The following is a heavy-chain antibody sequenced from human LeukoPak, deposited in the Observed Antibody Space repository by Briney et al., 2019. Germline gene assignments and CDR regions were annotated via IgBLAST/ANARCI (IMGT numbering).Heavy chain of an antibody. CDR2: IDPNSGGT. V-gene: IGHV1-2*02. CDR3: ARLAEVHPNWFDP. Sequence: ASVKVSCKAFGYTLSGFYFHWVRQAPGQGLEWMGWIDPNSGGTKFAQQFQGRVSMTRDTSISTAYMELSRLGSDDTAVYYCARLAEVHPNWFDPWGQGTLVTVSS. CDR1: GYTLSGFY. J-gene: IGHJ5*02.